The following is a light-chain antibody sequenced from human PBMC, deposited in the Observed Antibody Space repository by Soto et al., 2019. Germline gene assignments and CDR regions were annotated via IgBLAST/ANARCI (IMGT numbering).Light chain of an antibody. CDR2: EVS. Sequence: QSALTQPACVSGSPGQSITISCTGTSSDLGGYDSVSWYQQHPGKAPKLVIYEVSNRPSGVSNRFSGSKSGNTASLTISGLQAEDEADYYCSSYTTSSTLVFGTGTKVTVL. CDR1: SSDLGGYDS. CDR3: SSYTTSSTLV. V-gene: IGLV2-14*01. J-gene: IGLJ1*01.